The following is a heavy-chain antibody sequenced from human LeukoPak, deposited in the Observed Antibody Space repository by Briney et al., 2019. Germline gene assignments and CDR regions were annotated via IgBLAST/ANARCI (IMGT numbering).Heavy chain of an antibody. Sequence: SETLSLTCAVSGGSISSSNWWSWVRQPPGKGLEWIGEIYHSGSTNYNPSLKSRVTISVDTSKNQFSLKLSSVTAADTAVYYCARGGGYSGYDPIDYWGQGTLVTVSS. D-gene: IGHD5-12*01. V-gene: IGHV4-4*02. CDR1: GGSISSSNW. J-gene: IGHJ4*02. CDR2: IYHSGST. CDR3: ARGGGYSGYDPIDY.